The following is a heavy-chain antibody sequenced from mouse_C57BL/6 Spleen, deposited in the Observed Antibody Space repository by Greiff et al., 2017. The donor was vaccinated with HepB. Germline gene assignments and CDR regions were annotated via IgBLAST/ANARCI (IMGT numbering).Heavy chain of an antibody. V-gene: IGHV14-2*01. CDR1: GLNIKDYY. Sequence: VQLQQSGAELVKPGASVKLSCTASGLNIKDYYMHWVKQRTEQGLEWIGRIDPEDGETKSAPKFQGKATVTADTSSNTAYLQLKSLTSEDTAVYYCARSSVGGVGLDYWGQGTTLTVSS. J-gene: IGHJ2*01. D-gene: IGHD1-1*02. CDR3: ARSSVGGVGLDY. CDR2: IDPEDGET.